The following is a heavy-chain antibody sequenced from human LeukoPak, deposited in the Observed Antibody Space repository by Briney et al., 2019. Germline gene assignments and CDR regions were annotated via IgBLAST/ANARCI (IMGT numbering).Heavy chain of an antibody. CDR1: GFTFSNTW. V-gene: IGHV3-15*01. D-gene: IGHD4-17*01. Sequence: PGGSLRLSCAASGFTFSNTWMSWVRQAPGKGLEWVGRIKSKTDGGTTDYAAPVKGRFTISRDDSKNTLYLQMNSLKTEDTAVYYCTTHDYGDYVPYWYFDLWGRGTLVTVSS. CDR3: TTHDYGDYVPYWYFDL. J-gene: IGHJ2*01. CDR2: IKSKTDGGTT.